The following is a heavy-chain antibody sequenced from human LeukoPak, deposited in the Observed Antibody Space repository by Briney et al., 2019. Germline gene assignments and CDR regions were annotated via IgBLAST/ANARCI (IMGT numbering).Heavy chain of an antibody. J-gene: IGHJ4*02. CDR1: GFTFSSYA. Sequence: GGSLRLSCAASGFTFSSYAMSWVRQAPGKGLEWVSSISASGGSTYYAESAKGRFTISRDNSKNTLFLQMNSLRAEDTAVYYCAKDGIGRAGTTDYWGQGTLVTVSS. CDR2: ISASGGST. CDR3: AKDGIGRAGTTDY. V-gene: IGHV3-23*01. D-gene: IGHD1-7*01.